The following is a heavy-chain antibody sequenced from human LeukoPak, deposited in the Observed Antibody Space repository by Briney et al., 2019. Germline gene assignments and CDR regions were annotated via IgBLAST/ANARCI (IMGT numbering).Heavy chain of an antibody. CDR2: IIPIFGTA. Sequence: SVKVSCKASGGTFSSYAISWVRQAPGQGLEWMGGIIPIFGTANYAQKFQGRVTITADESTSTAYMELSSLRSEDTAVYYCARGGYSYGHAYYYYMDVWGKGTTVTVSS. J-gene: IGHJ6*03. D-gene: IGHD5-18*01. V-gene: IGHV1-69*13. CDR1: GGTFSSYA. CDR3: ARGGYSYGHAYYYYMDV.